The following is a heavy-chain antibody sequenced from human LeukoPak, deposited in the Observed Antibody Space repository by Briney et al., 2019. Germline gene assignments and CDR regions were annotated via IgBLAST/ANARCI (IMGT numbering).Heavy chain of an antibody. Sequence: GASVKVSCKASGYTFTSHPIHWVRQAPGQRLEWMGWINAGNGNTKYSQKFQGRVTITTDESTSTAYMELSSLRSEDTAVYYCARSFYGGSGYSEFRYWGQGTLVTVSS. CDR2: INAGNGNT. CDR1: GYTFTSHP. D-gene: IGHD3-22*01. CDR3: ARSFYGGSGYSEFRY. V-gene: IGHV1-3*01. J-gene: IGHJ4*02.